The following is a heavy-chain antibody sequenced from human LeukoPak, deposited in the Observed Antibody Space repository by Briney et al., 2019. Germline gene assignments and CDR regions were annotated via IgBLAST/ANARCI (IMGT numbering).Heavy chain of an antibody. CDR2: ISRNSDST. J-gene: IGHJ4*02. CDR3: VKDIGSGSYRYGGYFDY. Sequence: GRSLRLSCAASGFPFDDKAMHWVRQAPGKGLEWVAGISRNSDSTGYADSVKGRLTISRDNAKNSLSLQMNSLRAEDMALYYCVKDIGSGSYRYGGYFDYWGQGTLVTVSS. CDR1: GFPFDDKA. V-gene: IGHV3-9*03. D-gene: IGHD1-26*01.